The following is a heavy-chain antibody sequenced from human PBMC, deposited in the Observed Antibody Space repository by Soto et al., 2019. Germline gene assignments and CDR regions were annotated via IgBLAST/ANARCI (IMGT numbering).Heavy chain of an antibody. J-gene: IGHJ4*02. V-gene: IGHV3-74*01. Sequence: EVQLVESGGGLVQPGGSLRLSCAASGFTFSNYWMHWVRQAPGKGLVWVSGSRGDGSRTNYADSEKGRFTISRDNVKNTLYLQMNSLRVEDTAVYSCARGWGSSWGDWGQVNLVTVSS. D-gene: IGHD6-13*01. CDR3: ARGWGSSWGD. CDR2: SRGDGSRT. CDR1: GFTFSNYW.